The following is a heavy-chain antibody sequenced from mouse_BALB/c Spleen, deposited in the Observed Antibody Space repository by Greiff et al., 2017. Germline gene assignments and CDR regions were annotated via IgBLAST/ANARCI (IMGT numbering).Heavy chain of an antibody. J-gene: IGHJ4*01. D-gene: IGHD2-1*01. CDR3: ASGYYGKQNGYYYAMDY. CDR1: GYSFTSYY. V-gene: IGHV1-66*01. Sequence: QVQLQQSGPELVKPGASVKISCKASGYSFTSYYIHWVKQRPGQGLEWIGWIFPGSGNTKYNEKFKGKATLTADTSSSTAYMQLSSLTSEDSAVYFCASGYYGKQNGYYYAMDYWGQGTSVTVSS. CDR2: IFPGSGNT.